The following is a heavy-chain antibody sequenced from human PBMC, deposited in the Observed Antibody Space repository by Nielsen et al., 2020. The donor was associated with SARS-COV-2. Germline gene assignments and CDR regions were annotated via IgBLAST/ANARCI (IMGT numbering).Heavy chain of an antibody. CDR2: INPSGGST. Sequence: WVRQAPGQGLEWMGIINPSGGSTSYAQKFQGRVTMTRDTSTSTVYMELSSLRSEDTAVYYCARGGDWNLRHYYYYYYMDVWGKGTTVTVSS. CDR3: ARGGDWNLRHYYYYYYMDV. V-gene: IGHV1-46*01. J-gene: IGHJ6*03. D-gene: IGHD1-1*01.